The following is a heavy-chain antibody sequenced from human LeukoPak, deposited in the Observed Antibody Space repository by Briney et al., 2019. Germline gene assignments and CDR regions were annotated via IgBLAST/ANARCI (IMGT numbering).Heavy chain of an antibody. CDR2: ISYDGSNK. Sequence: GGSLRLSCAASGLTFSSYGMHWVRQAPGKGLEWVAVISYDGSNKYYADSVKGRFTISRDNSKNTLYLQMNSLRAEDTAVYYCAKDFGDGYNYFSIWGQGTLVTVSS. D-gene: IGHD5-24*01. V-gene: IGHV3-30*18. J-gene: IGHJ4*02. CDR3: AKDFGDGYNYFSI. CDR1: GLTFSSYG.